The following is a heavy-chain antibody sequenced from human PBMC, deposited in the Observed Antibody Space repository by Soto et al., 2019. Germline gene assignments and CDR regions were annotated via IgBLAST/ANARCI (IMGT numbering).Heavy chain of an antibody. Sequence: QVQLRESRPGLVKPSQTLSLTCSVSAGANNTDAHYWTWVRQLPGKGLEWIGYIHFSGSTYYSPSLRRRVIISLDTSKSQFSPTLTSVPAAGPAVYYCARAPRRGWEFCGLDAFDLWGQGAVLSVSS. CDR2: IHFSGST. CDR1: AGANNTDAHY. D-gene: IGHD3-10*01. CDR3: ARAPRRGWEFCGLDAFDL. V-gene: IGHV4-30-4*08. J-gene: IGHJ3*01.